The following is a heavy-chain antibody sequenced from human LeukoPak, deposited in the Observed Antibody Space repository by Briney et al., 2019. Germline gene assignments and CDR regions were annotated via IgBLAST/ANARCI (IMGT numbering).Heavy chain of an antibody. V-gene: IGHV4-34*01. D-gene: IGHD6-13*01. CDR1: GGSVSGYY. CDR3: ARIAAGSYYFDY. Sequence: SETLSLTCAVYGGSVSGYYWSWIRQPPGKGLEWIGEINHSGSTNYNPSLKSRVTISVDTSKNQFSLKLSSVTAADTAVYYCARIAAGSYYFDYWGQGTLVTVSS. CDR2: INHSGST. J-gene: IGHJ4*02.